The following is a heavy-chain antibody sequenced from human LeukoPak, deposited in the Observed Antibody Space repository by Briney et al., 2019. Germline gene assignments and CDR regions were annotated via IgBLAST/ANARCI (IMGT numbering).Heavy chain of an antibody. CDR1: GFTFSDYD. D-gene: IGHD1-1*01. Sequence: GGSRRLSCAASGFTFSDYDMHWVRQATGKGLELVSAIGTAGDTYYTGSVKGRFTISRENAKNSLYLQMNSLRAGDTAVYYCARVAKERVGGVYYFDYWGQGTLVTVSS. J-gene: IGHJ4*02. V-gene: IGHV3-13*01. CDR3: ARVAKERVGGVYYFDY. CDR2: IGTAGDT.